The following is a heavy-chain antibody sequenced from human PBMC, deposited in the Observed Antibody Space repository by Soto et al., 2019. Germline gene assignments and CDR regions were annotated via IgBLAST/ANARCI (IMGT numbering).Heavy chain of an antibody. CDR1: GYTFTSYG. CDR3: ARKGNYYDSSGYGPDAFDI. V-gene: IGHV1-18*01. J-gene: IGHJ3*02. CDR2: ISAYNGNT. D-gene: IGHD3-22*01. Sequence: GASVKVSCKASGYTFTSYGISWVRQAPGQGLEWMGWISAYNGNTNYAQKLQGRVTMTTDTSTSTAYMELRSLRSDDTAVYYCARKGNYYDSSGYGPDAFDIWGQGTMVTVSS.